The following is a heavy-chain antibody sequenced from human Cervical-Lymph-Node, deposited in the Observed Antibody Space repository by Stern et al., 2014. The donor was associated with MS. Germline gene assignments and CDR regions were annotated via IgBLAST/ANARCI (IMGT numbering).Heavy chain of an antibody. Sequence: VTLKESGPGLVKPTETLTLTCTVSGFSLSNTQMGVTWIRQPPGKALEWLAHLFSNDEKSYSTSLKSRLTISKDTSKSQVVLTLTNMDPVDTATYYCARINVGPTFYSPFDYWGQGALVTVSS. D-gene: IGHD2/OR15-2a*01. J-gene: IGHJ4*02. V-gene: IGHV2-26*01. CDR2: LFSNDEK. CDR1: GFSLSNTQMG. CDR3: ARINVGPTFYSPFDY.